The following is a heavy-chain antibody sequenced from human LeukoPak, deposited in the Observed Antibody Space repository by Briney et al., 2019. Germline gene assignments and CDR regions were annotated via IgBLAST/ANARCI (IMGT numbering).Heavy chain of an antibody. CDR3: AEAIAIWGRFDY. J-gene: IGHJ4*02. CDR1: GHAYEHYP. Sequence: PGGSLRLYCGAYGHAYEHYPLVRTRQAPGKGLEWVSAISGSGGSKYYADSVKGRLTISRENSKNTLYLQMNSLRAEDTAIYYCAEAIAIWGRFDYWGQGTLVTVSS. CDR2: ISGSGGSK. V-gene: IGHV3-23*01. D-gene: IGHD3-16*01.